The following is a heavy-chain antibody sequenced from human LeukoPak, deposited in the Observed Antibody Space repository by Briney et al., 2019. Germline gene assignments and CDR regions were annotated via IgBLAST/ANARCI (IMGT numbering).Heavy chain of an antibody. CDR3: ARDGRSQGFDI. Sequence: ASVKVSCKASGGTFSSYAISWVRQAPGQGLEWMGRIIPIFGTANYARKFQGRVTITTDESTSTAYMELSSLRSEDTAVYYCARDGRSQGFDIWGQGTMVTVSS. V-gene: IGHV1-69*05. CDR1: GGTFSSYA. J-gene: IGHJ3*02. CDR2: IIPIFGTA.